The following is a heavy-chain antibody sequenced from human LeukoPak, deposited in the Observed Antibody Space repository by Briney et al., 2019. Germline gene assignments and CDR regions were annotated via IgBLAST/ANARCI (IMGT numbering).Heavy chain of an antibody. V-gene: IGHV3-23*01. Sequence: GGSLRLSCAASGFTFTSDAVSWVRQVPGKGLEWVSGISGGGGSTYYADSLKGRFTISRDNSKNTLYLQMNSLRAEDTAVYYCAKGSRVRGVHYFDYWGQGTLVTVSS. D-gene: IGHD3-10*01. CDR2: ISGGGGST. CDR1: GFTFTSDA. CDR3: AKGSRVRGVHYFDY. J-gene: IGHJ4*02.